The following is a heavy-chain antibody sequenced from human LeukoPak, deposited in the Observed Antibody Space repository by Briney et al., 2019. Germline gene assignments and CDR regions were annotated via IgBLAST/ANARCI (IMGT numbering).Heavy chain of an antibody. D-gene: IGHD1-26*01. J-gene: IGHJ5*02. Sequence: ASVKVSCKASGYTFSDYSIHWVRQAPGQGLEWMGWINPNSGGTNYAQKFQGRVTMTRDTSISTAYMELSRLRSDDTAVYYCARGPARGSYYFWFDPWGQGTLVTVSS. CDR1: GYTFSDYS. V-gene: IGHV1-2*02. CDR3: ARGPARGSYYFWFDP. CDR2: INPNSGGT.